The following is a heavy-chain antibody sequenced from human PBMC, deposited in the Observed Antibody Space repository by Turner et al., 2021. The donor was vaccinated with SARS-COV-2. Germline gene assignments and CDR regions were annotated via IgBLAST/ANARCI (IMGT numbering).Heavy chain of an antibody. D-gene: IGHD6-13*01. J-gene: IGHJ5*02. CDR1: GFTVSCNY. Sequence: EVQLVESGGGLVQPGGSLRLSCAASGFTVSCNYMSWVRQAPGKGLEWVSVIYSGGSTYYADSVKGRFTISRDNSKNTLYLQMNSLRVEDTAVYSCAREAAAGNFHGWFDPWGQGTLVTVSS. CDR3: AREAAAGNFHGWFDP. V-gene: IGHV3-66*01. CDR2: IYSGGST.